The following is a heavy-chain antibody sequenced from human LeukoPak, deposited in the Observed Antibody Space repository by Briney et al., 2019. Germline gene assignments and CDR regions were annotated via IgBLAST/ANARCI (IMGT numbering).Heavy chain of an antibody. J-gene: IGHJ3*02. Sequence: PGGSLRLSCAASGFTFSSYSMNWVRQAPGKGLEWVSYISSSSTTIYYADSAKGRFTISRDNAKNSLYLQMNSLRAEDTAVYYCASRYDLSAFDIWGQGTMVTVSS. CDR1: GFTFSSYS. CDR3: ASRYDLSAFDI. V-gene: IGHV3-48*04. CDR2: ISSSSTTI. D-gene: IGHD3-22*01.